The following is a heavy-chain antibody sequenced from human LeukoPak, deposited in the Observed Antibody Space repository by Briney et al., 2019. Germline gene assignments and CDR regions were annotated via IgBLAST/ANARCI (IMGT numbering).Heavy chain of an antibody. Sequence: GGSLRLSCAASGFTFSDEYMSWIRQAPGKGLEWVSYISNSGSYTNYADSVKGRFTISRDNAKNSLYLQMNSLRAEDTAVYYCARVLSQASGSGSYLYWGPGTLVTVSS. V-gene: IGHV3-11*06. CDR2: ISNSGSYT. D-gene: IGHD3-10*01. J-gene: IGHJ4*02. CDR3: ARVLSQASGSGSYLY. CDR1: GFTFSDEY.